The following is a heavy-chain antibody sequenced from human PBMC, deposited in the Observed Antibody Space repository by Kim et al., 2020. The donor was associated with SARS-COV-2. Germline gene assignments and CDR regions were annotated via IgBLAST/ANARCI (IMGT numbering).Heavy chain of an antibody. Sequence: ASVKVSCKASGYTFTSYYMHWVRQAPGQGLEWMGIINPSGGSTSYAQKFQGRVTMTRDTSTSTVYMELSSLRSEDTAVYYCARVPAGDYYDSSGYYDYWGQGTLVTVSS. J-gene: IGHJ4*02. V-gene: IGHV1-46*01. D-gene: IGHD3-22*01. CDR1: GYTFTSYY. CDR2: INPSGGST. CDR3: ARVPAGDYYDSSGYYDY.